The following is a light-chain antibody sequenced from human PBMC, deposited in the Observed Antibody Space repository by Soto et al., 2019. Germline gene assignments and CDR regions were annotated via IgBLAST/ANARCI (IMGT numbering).Light chain of an antibody. V-gene: IGKV3-11*01. J-gene: IGKJ1*01. CDR2: DAS. CDR1: QSVGSY. CDR3: QQGSHWRT. Sequence: EIVLTQSPATLSLSPGERATLSCRASQSVGSYLAWYQQKPGQPPRLLIYDASNRATGIPARFSGSGSGTDFTLTISSLEPEDFAVYYCQQGSHWRTFGQGTKVEIK.